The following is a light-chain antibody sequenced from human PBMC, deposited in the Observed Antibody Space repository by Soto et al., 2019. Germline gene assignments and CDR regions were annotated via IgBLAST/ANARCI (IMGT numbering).Light chain of an antibody. CDR3: SSYTSSTTLD. CDR2: DVS. J-gene: IGLJ2*01. V-gene: IGLV2-14*03. Sequence: QSALTQPASVSGSPGQSITISCTGTSSDVGGYNYVSWYQQHPGNAPKLMIYDVSNRPSGVSNRFSGSKSGNTASLTISGLQAEDEDDYYCSSYTSSTTLDFGGGTKLTVL. CDR1: SSDVGGYNY.